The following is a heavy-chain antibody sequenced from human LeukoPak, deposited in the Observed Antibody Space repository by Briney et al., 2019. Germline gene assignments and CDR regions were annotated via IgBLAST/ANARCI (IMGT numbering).Heavy chain of an antibody. CDR1: GFTFSSYS. V-gene: IGHV3-48*01. Sequence: PGGSLRLSCAASGFTFSSYSMNWVRQAPGKGLEWVSYISSSRSTIYYADSVKGRFTISRDNAKNSLYLQMNSLRAEDTAVYYCARVLNSLAAAGTFDYWGQGTLVTVSS. J-gene: IGHJ4*02. CDR2: ISSSRSTI. CDR3: ARVLNSLAAAGTFDY. D-gene: IGHD6-13*01.